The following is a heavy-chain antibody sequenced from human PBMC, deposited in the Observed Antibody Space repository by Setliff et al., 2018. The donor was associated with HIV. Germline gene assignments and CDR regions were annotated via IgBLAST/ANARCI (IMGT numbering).Heavy chain of an antibody. Sequence: LSLSCAASGFTFSSCWMHWVRQAPGKGLEWVSVIGSNGGSTYYADSVKGRFTVSRDNSKDTLYLQMNSLRAEDTAVYYCARERDDSGDYLSLFVHWGQGALVTVSS. CDR3: ARERDDSGDYLSLFVH. CDR1: GFTFSSCW. CDR2: IGSNGGST. D-gene: IGHD4-17*01. J-gene: IGHJ4*02. V-gene: IGHV3-23*01.